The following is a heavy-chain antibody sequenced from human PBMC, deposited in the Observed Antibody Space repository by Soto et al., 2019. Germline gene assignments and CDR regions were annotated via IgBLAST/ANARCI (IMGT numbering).Heavy chain of an antibody. J-gene: IGHJ6*02. CDR3: ASSRGYYYYYYGMDV. CDR2: IIPIFGTA. V-gene: IGHV1-69*06. D-gene: IGHD1-26*01. CDR1: GGTFSSYA. Sequence: SVKVSCKASGGTFSSYAISWVRQAPGQGLEWMGGIIPIFGTANYAQKFQGRVTITADKSTSTAYMELSSLRSEDTAVYYCASSRGYYYYYYGMDVWGQGTTVIASS.